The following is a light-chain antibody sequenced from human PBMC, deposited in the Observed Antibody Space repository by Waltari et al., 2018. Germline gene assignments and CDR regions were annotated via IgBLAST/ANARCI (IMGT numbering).Light chain of an antibody. J-gene: IGLJ3*02. CDR3: QTGGHGTWV. CDR1: SGHSSNI. Sequence: QLVVTQSPSASAPLGASVKLTCTLSSGHSSNIVAWLQQRPEKGPRYLMKVNSDGSHIKGDDIPDRFSGSSSGAERYLTISSLHPDDEADYYCQTGGHGTWVFGGGTTLTVL. CDR2: VNSDGSH. V-gene: IGLV4-69*01.